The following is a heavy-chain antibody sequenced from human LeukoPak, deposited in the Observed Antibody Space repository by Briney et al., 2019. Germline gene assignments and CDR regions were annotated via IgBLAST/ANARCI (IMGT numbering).Heavy chain of an antibody. CDR3: ARSLFSSSQHFDY. Sequence: GGSLRLSCAASGFIVSSNYMNRVRQAPGKGLEWIAVLYSGGSAYYADSVKGRFTISRDDSKNTLYVQMNSLRADDTAVYYCARSLFSSSQHFDYWGQGTLVTVSS. D-gene: IGHD6-13*01. V-gene: IGHV3-53*05. CDR2: LYSGGSA. J-gene: IGHJ4*02. CDR1: GFIVSSNY.